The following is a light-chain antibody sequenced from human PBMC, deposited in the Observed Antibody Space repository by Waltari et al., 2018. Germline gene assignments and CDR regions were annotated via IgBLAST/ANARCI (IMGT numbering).Light chain of an antibody. CDR1: RSNIGNNY. CDR2: EDT. CDR3: GTWDSSLSGAV. Sequence: QSVLTQPPSVSAAPGQRVTISCPGGRSNIGNNYVSWYRQFPGTAPKLLISEDTMRPSGIAGRFSGSKSGTSATLDITGLQAGDEADYYCGTWDSSLSGAVFGGGTHLTVL. J-gene: IGLJ7*01. V-gene: IGLV1-51*02.